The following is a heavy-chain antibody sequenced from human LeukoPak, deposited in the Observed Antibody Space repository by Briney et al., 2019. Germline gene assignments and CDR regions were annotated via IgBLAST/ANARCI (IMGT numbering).Heavy chain of an antibody. CDR1: GYTFISYY. CDR2: INPNSGGT. CDR3: ARAHLGKYDY. V-gene: IGHV1-2*02. D-gene: IGHD7-27*01. J-gene: IGHJ4*02. Sequence: ASVKVSCKASGYTFISYYMHWVRQAPGQGLEWMGWINPNSGGTNYAQKCQGRVTMTRDTSISTAYMELSRLRSDDTAVYYCARAHLGKYDYWGQGTLVTVSS.